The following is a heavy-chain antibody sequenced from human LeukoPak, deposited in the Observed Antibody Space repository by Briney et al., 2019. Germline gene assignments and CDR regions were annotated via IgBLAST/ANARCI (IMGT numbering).Heavy chain of an antibody. D-gene: IGHD2-2*01. CDR2: INHSGST. CDR1: GGSFSGYY. CDR3: ASLKDIVVVPAASPRAFDI. Sequence: SETLSLTCAVYGGSFSGYYWSWIRQPPGKGLEWIGEINHSGSTNYNPSLKSRVTISVDTSKNQFSLKLSSVTAADTAVYYCASLKDIVVVPAASPRAFDIWGQGTMVTVSS. J-gene: IGHJ3*02. V-gene: IGHV4-34*01.